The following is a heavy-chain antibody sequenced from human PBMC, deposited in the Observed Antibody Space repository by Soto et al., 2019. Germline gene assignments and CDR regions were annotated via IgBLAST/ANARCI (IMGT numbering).Heavy chain of an antibody. CDR1: GFTFSSYW. J-gene: IGHJ2*01. CDR2: IDSDGSST. CDR3: ARGGRLNWYFDL. Sequence: EVQLVESGGGLVQPGGSLRLSCAASGFTFSSYWMHWVRQAPGKGLVWVSRIDSDGSSTSYADSVKGRFTISRDNAKNTLYLQMNSLRAEDTAVYYCARGGRLNWYFDLWGRGTLVTVSS. D-gene: IGHD1-26*01. V-gene: IGHV3-74*01.